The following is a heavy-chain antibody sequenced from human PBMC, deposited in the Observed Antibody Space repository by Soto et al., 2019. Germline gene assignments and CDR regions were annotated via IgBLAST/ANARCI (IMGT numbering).Heavy chain of an antibody. CDR2: IDWDDDK. CDR1: GFSLSTSGMC. V-gene: IGHV2-70*01. Sequence: SGPTLVNPTQTLTLTCTFSGFSLSTSGMCVSWIRQPPGKALEWLALIDWDDDKYYSTSLKTRLTISKDTSKNQVVLTMTNMDPVETAAYYCARTKASMKTLLAYGMEVWGKGTTVTVSS. D-gene: IGHD3-22*01. J-gene: IGHJ6*04. CDR3: ARTKASMKTLLAYGMEV.